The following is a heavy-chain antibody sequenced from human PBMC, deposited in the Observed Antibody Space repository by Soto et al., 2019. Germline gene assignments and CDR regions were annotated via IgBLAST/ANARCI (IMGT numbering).Heavy chain of an antibody. V-gene: IGHV4-39*01. D-gene: IGHD3-3*02. Sequence: SETLSLTCTVSGVSISRSSYYWAWIRQPPGKGLERLGSIYYTGSTYYNPSLKSRVTISVDTSKNQFSLELSSVTAADTAVYYCARDFSRSSFDFWGQGALVTVSS. J-gene: IGHJ4*02. CDR3: ARDFSRSSFDF. CDR2: IYYTGST. CDR1: GVSISRSSYY.